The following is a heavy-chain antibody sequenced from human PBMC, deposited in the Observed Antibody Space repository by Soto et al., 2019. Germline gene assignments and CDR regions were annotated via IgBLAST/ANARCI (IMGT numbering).Heavy chain of an antibody. J-gene: IGHJ1*01. CDR1: GGSISSSSYY. Sequence: QLQLQESGPGLVKPSETLSLTCTVSGGSISSSSYYWGWIRQPQGTGLEWIGSIYYSGSTYYNPSLKSRVTISVDTSKNQFSLKLSSVTAADTVVYYFATVWFGESQHWGQGTLVTVSS. CDR2: IYYSGST. D-gene: IGHD3-10*01. CDR3: ATVWFGESQH. V-gene: IGHV4-39*01.